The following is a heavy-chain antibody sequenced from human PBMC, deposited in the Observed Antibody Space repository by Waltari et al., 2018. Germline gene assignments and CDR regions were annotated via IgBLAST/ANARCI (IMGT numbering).Heavy chain of an antibody. D-gene: IGHD6-13*01. CDR2: FDPEDGET. V-gene: IGHV1-24*01. Sequence: QVQLVQSGAEVKKPGASVKVSCKVSGYTLTELSMHWVRQAPGKGLEWMGGFDPEDGETIYAQKFQGRVTKTEDTSTDTAYMELSSLRSEDTAVYYCATRSAAGEPPHYYYYMDVWGKGTTVTISS. CDR3: ATRSAAGEPPHYYYYMDV. J-gene: IGHJ6*03. CDR1: GYTLTELS.